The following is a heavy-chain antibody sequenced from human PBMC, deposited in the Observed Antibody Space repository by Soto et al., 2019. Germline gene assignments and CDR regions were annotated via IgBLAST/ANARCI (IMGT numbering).Heavy chain of an antibody. Sequence: GGSLRLSCAASGFTVDDYTMHWVRQAPGKGLEWVSLISWDGGSTYYAESVKGPFTISRDNRKNYLYLQMNSLRTEDTALYYCAKDIGRWLHLWVFDYWGQGTLVTVSS. D-gene: IGHD5-12*01. J-gene: IGHJ4*02. CDR2: ISWDGGST. V-gene: IGHV3-43*01. CDR1: GFTVDDYT. CDR3: AKDIGRWLHLWVFDY.